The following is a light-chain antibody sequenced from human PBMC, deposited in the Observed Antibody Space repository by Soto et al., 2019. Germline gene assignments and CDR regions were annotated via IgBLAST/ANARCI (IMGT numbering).Light chain of an antibody. CDR3: QQYDTYSYT. Sequence: DIQMTQSPSTLSASVGDRVTITCRASQSISSWLAWYQQKPGKAPNLLIYKASTLESGVPSRFSGSGSGTEFPLTISSLQPDDFATYYCQQYDTYSYTFGQGTKVDIK. CDR2: KAS. V-gene: IGKV1-5*03. CDR1: QSISSW. J-gene: IGKJ2*01.